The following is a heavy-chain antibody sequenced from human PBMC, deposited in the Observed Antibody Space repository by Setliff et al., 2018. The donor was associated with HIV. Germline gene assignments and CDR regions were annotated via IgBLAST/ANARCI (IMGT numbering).Heavy chain of an antibody. CDR2: VIPSFATA. J-gene: IGHJ6*02. CDR1: GYTFTNYS. CDR3: ANPHDGGAFCV. Sequence: GASVKVSCKASGYTFTNYSIHWVRQAPGQGLEWMGGVIPSFATANYAQKFQGRITITADELTSTVYMDLNSLKSEDSAVYYCANPHDGGAFCVWGQGTAGTVSS. V-gene: IGHV1-69*13. D-gene: IGHD3-3*01.